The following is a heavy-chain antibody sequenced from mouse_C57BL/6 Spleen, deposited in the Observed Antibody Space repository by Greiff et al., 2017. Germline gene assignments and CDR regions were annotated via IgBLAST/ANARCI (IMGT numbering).Heavy chain of an antibody. CDR3: ARSSYSNYGSDY. Sequence: QVHVKQSGPELVKPGASVKISCKASGYSFTSYYIHWVKQRPGQGLEWIGWIYPGSGNTKYNEKFKGKATLTADTSSSTSYMQLSSLTSEDSAVYCCARSSYSNYGSDYWGQGTTLTVSA. CDR1: GYSFTSYY. CDR2: IYPGSGNT. V-gene: IGHV1-66*01. D-gene: IGHD2-5*01. J-gene: IGHJ2*01.